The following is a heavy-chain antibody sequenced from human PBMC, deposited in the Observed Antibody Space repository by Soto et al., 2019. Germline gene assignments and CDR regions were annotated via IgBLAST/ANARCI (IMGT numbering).Heavy chain of an antibody. CDR1: GFTFSSYA. D-gene: IGHD5-12*01. V-gene: IGHV3-30-3*01. J-gene: IGHJ4*02. Sequence: GGSLRLSCAASGFTFSSYAMHWVRQAPGKGLEWVAVISYDGSNKYYADSVKGRFTISRDNSKNTLYLQMNSLRAEDTAVYYCARDWDIVATTLDYWGQGTLVTVSS. CDR2: ISYDGSNK. CDR3: ARDWDIVATTLDY.